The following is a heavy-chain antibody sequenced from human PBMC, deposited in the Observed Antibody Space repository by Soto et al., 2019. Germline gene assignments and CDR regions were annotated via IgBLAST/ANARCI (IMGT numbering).Heavy chain of an antibody. Sequence: QVHLEQSGSEVKKSGSSVKVSCKASGNSFSSHAITWVRQAPGHGLEWMGGIITVFGTPSYAQKFQGRVTITADKSTNTSYMELRSLRSEDTAVYYCARGGALSTSWYWGDGLDSWGQGTQVTVSS. V-gene: IGHV1-69*06. J-gene: IGHJ4*02. CDR1: GNSFSSHA. D-gene: IGHD2-2*01. CDR3: ARGGALSTSWYWGDGLDS. CDR2: IITVFGTP.